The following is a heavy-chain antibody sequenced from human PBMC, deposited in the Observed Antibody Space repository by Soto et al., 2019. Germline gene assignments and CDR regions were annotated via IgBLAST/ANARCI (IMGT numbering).Heavy chain of an antibody. CDR1: GFTFSSYW. V-gene: IGHV3-74*01. Sequence: GGSLRLSCAASGFTFSSYWMHWVRQAPGKGLVWVSRINSDGSSTSYADSVKGRFTISRDNAKNTLYLQMNGLRAEDTAVYYCARRGVTIFGVVIQQLFDDAFDIWGQGTMVTVSS. D-gene: IGHD3-3*01. CDR2: INSDGSST. J-gene: IGHJ3*02. CDR3: ARRGVTIFGVVIQQLFDDAFDI.